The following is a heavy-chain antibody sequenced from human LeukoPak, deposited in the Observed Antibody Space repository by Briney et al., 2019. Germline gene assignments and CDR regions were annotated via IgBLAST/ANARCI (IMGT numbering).Heavy chain of an antibody. D-gene: IGHD3-3*01. CDR3: ARSITYYDFWSGYYTRNYYYYGMDV. V-gene: IGHV3-48*01. CDR2: ISSSSSTI. J-gene: IGHJ6*02. Sequence: GGSLRLSCAASGFTFSSYSMTWVRQAPGKGLEWVSYISSSSSTIYYADSVKGRFTISRDNAKNSLYLQMNSLRAEDTAVYYCARSITYYDFWSGYYTRNYYYYGMDVWGQGTTVTVSS. CDR1: GFTFSSYS.